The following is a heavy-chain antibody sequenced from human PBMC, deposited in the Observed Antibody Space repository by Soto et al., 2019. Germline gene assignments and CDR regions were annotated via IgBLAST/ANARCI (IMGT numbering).Heavy chain of an antibody. CDR1: GFTFDDYT. J-gene: IGHJ6*02. V-gene: IGHV3-43*01. CDR3: VKGGYNYGVDV. CDR2: ISWDGGGT. D-gene: IGHD2-15*01. Sequence: PGGSLRLSCAASGFTFDDYTMHWVRQAPGKGLEWVSLISWDGGGTYYADSVKGRFTISRDNSKNSLYLQMNSLRTDDTALYYCVKGGYNYGVDVWGQGATVTVSS.